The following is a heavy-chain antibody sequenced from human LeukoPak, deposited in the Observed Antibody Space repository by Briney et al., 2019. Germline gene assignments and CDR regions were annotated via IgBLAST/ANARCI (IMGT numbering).Heavy chain of an antibody. CDR3: ARGYSYGYHDAFDI. CDR2: INPNSGGT. V-gene: IGHV1-2*02. D-gene: IGHD5-18*01. J-gene: IGHJ3*02. Sequence: ASVKVSCKASGYTFTGYYMHWVRQAPGQGLEWMGWINPNSGGTNYAQKFEGRVTMTRDTSISTAYMELSRLRSDDTAVYYCARGYSYGYHDAFDIWGQGTMVTVSS. CDR1: GYTFTGYY.